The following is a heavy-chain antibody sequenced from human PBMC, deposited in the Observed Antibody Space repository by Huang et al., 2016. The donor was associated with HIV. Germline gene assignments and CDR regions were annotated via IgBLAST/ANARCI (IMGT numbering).Heavy chain of an antibody. CDR2: IYYSGNT. D-gene: IGHD4-4*01. CDR1: GGSISSSTYY. CDR3: ARLLVYSVNWFDP. J-gene: IGHJ5*02. Sequence: QVQLQESGPGLVKPSETLSLTCTVSGGSISSSTYYWGWIRQPPGKGLAWIGSIYYSGNTYYNPSLKSRVTISADTSKNQFSLRLSSVTAADTAIYYCARLLVYSVNWFDPWGQGTLVTVSS. V-gene: IGHV4-39*01.